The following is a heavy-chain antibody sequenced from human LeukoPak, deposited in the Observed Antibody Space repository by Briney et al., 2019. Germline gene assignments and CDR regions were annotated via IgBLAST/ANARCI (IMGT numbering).Heavy chain of an antibody. CDR3: ASSPLSLYSSSSFDY. CDR2: IYYSGST. V-gene: IGHV4-59*01. D-gene: IGHD6-13*01. CDR1: GGSISSYY. Sequence: SETLSLTCTVSGGSISSYYWSWIRQPPVKELEWIGYIYYSGSTNYNPSLKSRVTISVDTSKNQFSLKLSSVTAADTAVYYCASSPLSLYSSSSFDYWGQGTLVTVSS. J-gene: IGHJ4*02.